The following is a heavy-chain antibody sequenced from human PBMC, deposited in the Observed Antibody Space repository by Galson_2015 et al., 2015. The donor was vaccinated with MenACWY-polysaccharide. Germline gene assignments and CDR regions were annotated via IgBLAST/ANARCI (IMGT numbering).Heavy chain of an antibody. V-gene: IGHV6-1*01. CDR1: GDSVSSNSAA. CDR3: ARYSSGWYKDFRNSWFDP. CDR2: TYYRSKWYN. D-gene: IGHD6-19*01. Sequence: CAISGDSVSSNSAAWNWIRQSPSRGLEWLGRTYYRSKWYNDYAVSVKSRITINPDTSKNQFSLQLNSVTPEDTAVYYCARYSSGWYKDFRNSWFDPWGQGTLVTVSS. J-gene: IGHJ5*02.